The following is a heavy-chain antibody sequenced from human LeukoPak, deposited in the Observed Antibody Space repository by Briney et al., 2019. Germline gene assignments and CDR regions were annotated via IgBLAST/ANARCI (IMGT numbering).Heavy chain of an antibody. CDR1: GGSISRYY. CDR2: IYYSGST. CDR3: ARHIYRRWLPSGIDY. J-gene: IGHJ4*02. D-gene: IGHD5-24*01. V-gene: IGHV4-59*08. Sequence: SDTLTLTCTVSGGSISRYYWSWIRRPPGKGLEWFGYIYYSGSTNYNPSLKGRVTISVDTSKTKFSLKLSSVTAADTAVYYCARHIYRRWLPSGIDYWGQGTLVTVSS.